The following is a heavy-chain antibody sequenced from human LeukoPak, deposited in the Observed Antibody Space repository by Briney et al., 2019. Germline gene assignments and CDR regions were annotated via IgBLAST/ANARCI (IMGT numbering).Heavy chain of an antibody. Sequence: ASVKVSCKASGYTFTGYYMHWVRQAPGQGLEWMGWINPNSGGTNYAQKFQGRVTMTRDTSISTAYMELSRLRSDDTAVYYCARDLRGRYYDILTGYYIYYYYYYMDVWGKGTTVTISS. CDR1: GYTFTGYY. V-gene: IGHV1-2*02. CDR3: ARDLRGRYYDILTGYYIYYYYYYMDV. CDR2: INPNSGGT. D-gene: IGHD3-9*01. J-gene: IGHJ6*03.